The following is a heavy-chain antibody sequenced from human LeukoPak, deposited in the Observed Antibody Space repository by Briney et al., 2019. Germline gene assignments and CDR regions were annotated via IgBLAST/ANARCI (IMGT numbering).Heavy chain of an antibody. J-gene: IGHJ4*02. Sequence: GGSLRLSCAASGFTFSSNWMHWVRQAPGKGLVWVSRSNEDGSTTNYADSVKGRFTISRDNAKNTLYLQMNSLRAEDTAVYYCARDQASSGWFADYWGQGTLVTVSS. D-gene: IGHD6-19*01. CDR3: ARDQASSGWFADY. CDR1: GFTFSSNW. CDR2: SNEDGSTT. V-gene: IGHV3-74*01.